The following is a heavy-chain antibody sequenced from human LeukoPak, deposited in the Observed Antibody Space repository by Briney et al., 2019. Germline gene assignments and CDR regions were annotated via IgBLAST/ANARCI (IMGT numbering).Heavy chain of an antibody. J-gene: IGHJ4*02. Sequence: SETLSLTCTVSGGPISSGSYYWSWIRQPAGKGLEWIGRIYTSGSTNYNPSLKSRVTISVDTSKNQFSLKLSSVTAADTAVYYCARHWGVYSSSLDYWGQGTLVTVSS. CDR1: GGPISSGSYY. V-gene: IGHV4-61*02. CDR2: IYTSGST. D-gene: IGHD6-13*01. CDR3: ARHWGVYSSSLDY.